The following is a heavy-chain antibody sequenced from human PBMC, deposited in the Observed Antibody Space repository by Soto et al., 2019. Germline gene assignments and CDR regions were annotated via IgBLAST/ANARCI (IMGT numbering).Heavy chain of an antibody. CDR1: GGSISSGGYY. V-gene: IGHV4-31*03. CDR2: IYYSGST. CDR3: AIQVVDWTVADTGSFEY. J-gene: IGHJ4*02. Sequence: SETLSLTCTVSGGSISSGGYYWSWIRQHPGKGLEWIGYIYYSGSTYYNPSLKSRVTISVDTSENQFSLKLSSVTAADTAVYYCAIQVVDWTVADTGSFEYWGQGTVVTVSS. D-gene: IGHD6-19*01.